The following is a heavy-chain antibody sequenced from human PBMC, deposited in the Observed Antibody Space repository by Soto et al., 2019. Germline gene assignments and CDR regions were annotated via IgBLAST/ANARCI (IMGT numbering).Heavy chain of an antibody. CDR1: GYSISSGYY. D-gene: IGHD2-15*01. V-gene: IGHV4-38-2*01. Sequence: SETLSLTCAVSGYSISSGYYWGWIRQHPGKGLEWSGSIYHSGCTYYNPSLKSRVTISVDTSKNQFSLKLSSVTAADTAVYYCAGLLVYFDYWGQGTLVTVSS. J-gene: IGHJ4*02. CDR2: IYHSGCT. CDR3: AGLLVYFDY.